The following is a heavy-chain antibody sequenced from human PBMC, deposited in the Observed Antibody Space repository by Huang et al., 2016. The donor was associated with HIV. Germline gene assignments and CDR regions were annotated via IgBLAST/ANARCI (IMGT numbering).Heavy chain of an antibody. Sequence: EVQLLESGGGLVQPGGSLRLSCAASGFTFSSFSMRWVRQAPGKGLEWVSTIGGSGYTTYHADSVKGRFAVSRDNSKNTLYLQMNSLRAEDTAVYYCAKGGAGGTIRYFQHWGQGTLVTVSS. D-gene: IGHD6-13*01. J-gene: IGHJ1*01. CDR1: GFTFSSFS. CDR3: AKGGAGGTIRYFQH. V-gene: IGHV3-23*01. CDR2: IGGSGYTT.